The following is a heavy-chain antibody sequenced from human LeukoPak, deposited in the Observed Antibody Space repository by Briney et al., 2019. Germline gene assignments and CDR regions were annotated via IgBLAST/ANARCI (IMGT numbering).Heavy chain of an antibody. J-gene: IGHJ4*02. CDR1: GCTLTELS. Sequence: GASVKVSCKVSGCTLTELSMHWVRQAPGKGLEWMGGFDPEDGETIYAQKFQGRVTMTEDTSTDTAYMELSSLRSEDTAVYYCATAPPLRYFDWSFDYWGQGTLVTVSS. CDR2: FDPEDGET. D-gene: IGHD3-9*01. V-gene: IGHV1-24*01. CDR3: ATAPPLRYFDWSFDY.